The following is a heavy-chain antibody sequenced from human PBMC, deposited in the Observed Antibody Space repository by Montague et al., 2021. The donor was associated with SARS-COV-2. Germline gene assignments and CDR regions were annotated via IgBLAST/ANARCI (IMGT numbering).Heavy chain of an antibody. J-gene: IGHJ6*02. CDR2: IYHNKNT. Sequence: SETLSLTCTSPVAWNTGSDRRRIRLTPGHQLDSFADIYHNKNTNYNPSLKSRVTISIDTFMNQFSLSLSSMTAADTAVYFCARDLLPPRTAIKTNSFGLDVWGQGTTVIVSS. D-gene: IGHD2-21*02. CDR3: ARDLLPPRTAIKTNSFGLDV. V-gene: IGHV4-59*01. CDR1: VAWNTGSD.